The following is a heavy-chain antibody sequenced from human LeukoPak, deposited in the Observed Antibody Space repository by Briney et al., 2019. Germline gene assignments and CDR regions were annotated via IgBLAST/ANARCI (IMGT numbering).Heavy chain of an antibody. CDR2: ISSSSSYI. D-gene: IGHD1-26*01. CDR1: GFTFSSYS. Sequence: GGSLRLSCAASGFTFSSYSMNWVRQAPGKGLEWVSSISSSSSYIYYADSVKGRFTISRDNAKNSLYLQMNSLRAEDTAVYYCARGRWGAADAFDIWGQGTMVTVSS. J-gene: IGHJ3*02. V-gene: IGHV3-21*01. CDR3: ARGRWGAADAFDI.